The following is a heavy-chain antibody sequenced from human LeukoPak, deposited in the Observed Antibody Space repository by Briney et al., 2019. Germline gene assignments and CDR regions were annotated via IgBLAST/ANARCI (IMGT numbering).Heavy chain of an antibody. CDR1: GGSISSSSYY. CDR2: IYYSGST. J-gene: IGHJ4*02. V-gene: IGHV4-39*01. D-gene: IGHD2-15*01. CDR3: ATDCSGSSCYPARFDY. Sequence: SETLSLTCTVSGGSISSSSYYWGWIRQPPGKGLEWIGSIYYSGSTYYNPSLKSQFTISVDTSKTQFSLKLSSVSVADTAVYYCATDCSGSSCYPARFDYWGQGILATVSS.